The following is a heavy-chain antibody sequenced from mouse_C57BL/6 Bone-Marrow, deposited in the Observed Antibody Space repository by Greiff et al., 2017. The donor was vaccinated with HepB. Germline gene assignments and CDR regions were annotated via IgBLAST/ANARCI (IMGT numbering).Heavy chain of an antibody. V-gene: IGHV5-4*01. CDR2: ISDGGSYT. CDR1: GFTFSSYA. J-gene: IGHJ2*01. CDR3: ARDPFYYGSLYYFDY. Sequence: DVHLVESGGGLVKPGGSLKLSCAASGFTFSSYAMSWVRQTPEKRLEWVATISDGGSYTYYPDNVKGRFTISRDNAKNNLYLQMSHLKSEDTAMYYCARDPFYYGSLYYFDYWGQGTTLTVSS. D-gene: IGHD1-1*01.